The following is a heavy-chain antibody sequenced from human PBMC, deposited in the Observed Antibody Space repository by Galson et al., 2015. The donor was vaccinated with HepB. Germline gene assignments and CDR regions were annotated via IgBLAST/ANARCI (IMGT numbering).Heavy chain of an antibody. D-gene: IGHD3-22*01. V-gene: IGHV3-53*01. J-gene: IGHJ4*02. Sequence: SLRLSCAASGFTVSSNYMSWVRQAPGKGLEWVSVIYSGGSTYYADSVKGRFTISRDNSKNTLYLQMNSLRAEDTAVYYCARDGLGYYYDSSGYYGWGQGTLVTVSS. CDR1: GFTVSSNY. CDR3: ARDGLGYYYDSSGYYG. CDR2: IYSGGST.